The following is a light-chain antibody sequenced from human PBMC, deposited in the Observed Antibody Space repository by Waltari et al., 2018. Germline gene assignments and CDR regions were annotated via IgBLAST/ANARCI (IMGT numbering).Light chain of an antibody. CDR3: SSFTTSYTRL. Sequence: QSALPQPASVSGSPGQSITISCTGTIRDVGGYKYVSWYQQHPGKVPKVIIYEVSNRPSGVSNRFSGSKSGNTASLTISGLQAEDEADYYCSSFTTSYTRLFGGGTKLTVL. J-gene: IGLJ3*02. CDR1: IRDVGGYKY. CDR2: EVS. V-gene: IGLV2-14*01.